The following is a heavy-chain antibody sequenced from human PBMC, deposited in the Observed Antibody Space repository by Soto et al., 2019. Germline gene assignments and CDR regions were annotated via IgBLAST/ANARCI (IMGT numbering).Heavy chain of an antibody. CDR1: GYTFTNYG. J-gene: IGHJ4*02. V-gene: IGHV1-18*01. CDR3: ARDYLGDQRGVFDY. Sequence: ASVTVSCKASGYTFTNYGITWVRQAPGQGLEWMGWISGYNGNTNYAQKLQGRVTMTTDTSTSTAYMELRSLRSDDTAVYYCARDYLGDQRGVFDYWGQGTLVTVSS. D-gene: IGHD4-17*01. CDR2: ISGYNGNT.